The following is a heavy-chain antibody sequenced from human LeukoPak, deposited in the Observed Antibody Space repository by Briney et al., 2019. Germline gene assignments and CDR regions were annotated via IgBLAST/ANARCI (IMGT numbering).Heavy chain of an antibody. V-gene: IGHV1-18*01. CDR3: ARRGLTTRSGWFDP. CDR2: ISGYNGDT. CDR1: GFIFTKYG. J-gene: IGHJ5*02. Sequence: ASVKVSCKASGFIFTKYGISWVRQAPGQGLEWVGWISGYNGDTNYAQKLQGRVTMTTDTSTTTAYMELRSLRSDDTAVYYCARRGLTTRSGWFDPWGQGTLVTVSS. D-gene: IGHD3-10*01.